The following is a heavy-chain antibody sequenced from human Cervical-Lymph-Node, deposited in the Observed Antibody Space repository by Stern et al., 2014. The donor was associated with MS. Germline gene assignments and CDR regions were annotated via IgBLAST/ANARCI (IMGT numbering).Heavy chain of an antibody. Sequence: EVQLVESGGGLVQPGGSLKLSCAASGFRFNMHSMNWARQAPGKGLEWVSYIGISGSVIYYADSVKGRFTISRDNANNLLYLEMNSLRVEDTAVYYCARDSLGWYYLDYWGQGSLVTVSS. D-gene: IGHD6-19*01. CDR1: GFRFNMHS. CDR2: IGISGSVI. J-gene: IGHJ4*02. CDR3: ARDSLGWYYLDY. V-gene: IGHV3-48*01.